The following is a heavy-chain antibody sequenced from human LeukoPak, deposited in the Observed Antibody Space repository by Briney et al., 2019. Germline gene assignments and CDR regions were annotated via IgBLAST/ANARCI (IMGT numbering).Heavy chain of an antibody. CDR1: GFTFDDYA. J-gene: IGHJ4*02. Sequence: GGSLRLSCAASGFTFDDYAMHWVRQAPGKGLEWVSGISWNSGSIGYADSVKGRFTISRDNAKNSLYLQMNSLRAEDTALYYCAKDTVKSQYYYDSSGYYDYWGQGTLVTVSS. V-gene: IGHV3-9*01. CDR3: AKDTVKSQYYYDSSGYYDY. D-gene: IGHD3-22*01. CDR2: ISWNSGSI.